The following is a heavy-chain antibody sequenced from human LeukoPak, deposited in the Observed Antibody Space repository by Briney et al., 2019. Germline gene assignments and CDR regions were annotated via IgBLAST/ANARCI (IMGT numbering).Heavy chain of an antibody. CDR1: GFTVSTNY. J-gene: IGHJ4*02. Sequence: PGGSLRLSCAASGFTVSTNYMSWVRQVSGEGREFVSLISTGGTTDYADSVKGRFTISSDNSKNTLYLQMNSLRVEDTAVYYCARVRSDSRGWYEFDYWGQGTLVSVSS. CDR2: ISTGGTT. CDR3: ARVRSDSRGWYEFDY. V-gene: IGHV3-53*01. D-gene: IGHD6-19*01.